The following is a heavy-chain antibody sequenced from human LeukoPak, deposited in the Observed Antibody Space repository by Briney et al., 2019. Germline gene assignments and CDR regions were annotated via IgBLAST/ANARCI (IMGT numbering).Heavy chain of an antibody. V-gene: IGHV1-2*02. CDR1: GYTFTGYY. CDR3: ARGGVGDGYLRY. CDR2: INPNSGGT. Sequence: ASVKVSCTASGYTFTGYYMHCVRQAPGQGLEWMGWINPNSGGTNYAQKFQGRVTMTRDTSISTAYMEPSRLRSDDTAVYYCARGGVGDGYLRYWGQGTLVTVSS. D-gene: IGHD5-24*01. J-gene: IGHJ4*02.